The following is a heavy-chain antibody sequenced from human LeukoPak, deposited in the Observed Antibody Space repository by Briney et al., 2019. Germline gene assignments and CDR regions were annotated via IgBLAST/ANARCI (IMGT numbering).Heavy chain of an antibody. Sequence: GGSLRLSCAASGFTFSSYAMRWVRQAPGKGLEWVPAISGSGGSTYYADSVKGRFTISRDNSKNTLYLQMNSLRAEDTAVYYCAKDPRYYYDSGGSYSIPLYWGQGTLVTVSS. CDR3: AKDPRYYYDSGGSYSIPLY. CDR2: ISGSGGST. J-gene: IGHJ4*02. V-gene: IGHV3-23*01. D-gene: IGHD3-22*01. CDR1: GFTFSSYA.